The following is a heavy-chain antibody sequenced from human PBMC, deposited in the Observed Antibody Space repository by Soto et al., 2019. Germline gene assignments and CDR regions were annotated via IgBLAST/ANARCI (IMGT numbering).Heavy chain of an antibody. J-gene: IGHJ3*02. V-gene: IGHV1-8*02. CDR1: GGTFSSYA. CDR2: MNPNSGNT. CDR3: ASPARNYDFWSGYSFDI. D-gene: IGHD3-3*01. Sequence: ASVKVSCKASGGTFSSYAINWVRQAPGQGLEWMGWMNPNSGNTGYEQKFQGRVTMTRNTSISTAYMELSSLRSEDTAVYYCASPARNYDFWSGYSFDIWGQGTMVTVS.